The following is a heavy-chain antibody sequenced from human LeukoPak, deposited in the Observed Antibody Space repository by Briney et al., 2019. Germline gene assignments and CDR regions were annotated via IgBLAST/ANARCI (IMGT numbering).Heavy chain of an antibody. D-gene: IGHD3-22*01. J-gene: IGHJ4*02. CDR1: GFTFSNYW. V-gene: IGHV3-74*01. CDR3: AKAHITMIVVA. Sequence: GGSLRLSCAASGFTFSNYWTHWFRQAPGKGLVWVSRINSDESSTVYTDSVKGRFTISRDNSKNTLYLQMNSLRAEDTAVYYCAKAHITMIVVAWGQGTLVTVSS. CDR2: INSDESST.